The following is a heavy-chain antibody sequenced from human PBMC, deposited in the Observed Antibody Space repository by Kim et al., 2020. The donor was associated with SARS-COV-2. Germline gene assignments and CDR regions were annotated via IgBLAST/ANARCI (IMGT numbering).Heavy chain of an antibody. CDR2: IYIIGAT. Sequence: GGSLRLSCAASGFTFSNNYMIWARQAPGKGLEWVSIIYIIGATYYAASFGGRFTISTSSSSNTLFLQMNTLIAEDAAAYYCAGTVNGYNFDYWGPETLVT. V-gene: IGHV3-53*01. CDR3: AGTVNGYNFDY. J-gene: IGHJ4*02. CDR1: GFTFSNNY. D-gene: IGHD1-1*01.